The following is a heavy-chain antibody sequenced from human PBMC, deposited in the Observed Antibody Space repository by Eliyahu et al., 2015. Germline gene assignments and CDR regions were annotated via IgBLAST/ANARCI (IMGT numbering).Heavy chain of an antibody. J-gene: IGHJ3*02. D-gene: IGHD3-3*01. CDR3: ARHGTIFGVVIDDAFDI. V-gene: IGHV4-4*09. Sequence: QVQLQESGPGLVKPSETLSLTCTVSGGSISSYYWSWIRQPPGKGLEWIGYIYTSGSTNYNPPLKSRVTISVDTSKNQFSLKLSSVTAADTAVYYCARHGTIFGVVIDDAFDIWGQGTMVTVSS. CDR1: GGSISSYY. CDR2: IYTSGST.